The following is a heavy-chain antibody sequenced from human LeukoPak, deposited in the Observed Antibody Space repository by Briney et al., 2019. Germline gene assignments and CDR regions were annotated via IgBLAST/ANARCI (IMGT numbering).Heavy chain of an antibody. J-gene: IGHJ4*02. Sequence: GGSLRLSCAASGFTFSGYSMNWVRQAPGKGLEWASSISSSSSNIYYADSVKGRFTISRDNAKNSLYLQMNSLRAEDTAVYYCARSIAVARYYFDYWGQGTLVTVSS. V-gene: IGHV3-21*01. CDR1: GFTFSGYS. CDR2: ISSSSSNI. CDR3: ARSIAVARYYFDY. D-gene: IGHD6-19*01.